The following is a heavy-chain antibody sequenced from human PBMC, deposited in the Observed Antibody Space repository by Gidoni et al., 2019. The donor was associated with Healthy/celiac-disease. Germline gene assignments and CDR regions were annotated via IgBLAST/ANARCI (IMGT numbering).Heavy chain of an antibody. CDR1: GSRFTSYW. CDR2: IDPSDSYT. D-gene: IGHD2-2*02. V-gene: IGHV5-10-1*03. Sequence: EVPLVQSGAEVKKPGESLRISCTGSGSRFTSYWISWVRQLPGKGLEWMGRIDPSDSYTNYSPSFQGHVTISADKSISTAYLQWSSLKASDTAMYYCARQECSSTSCYRHYWGQGTLVTVSS. J-gene: IGHJ4*02. CDR3: ARQECSSTSCYRHY.